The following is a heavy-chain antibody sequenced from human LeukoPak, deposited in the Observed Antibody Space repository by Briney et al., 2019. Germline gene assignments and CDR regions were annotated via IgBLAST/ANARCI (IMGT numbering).Heavy chain of an antibody. D-gene: IGHD2-2*01. CDR1: GYTFTSYA. Sequence: ASVKDSCKASGYTFTSYAMHWVRQAPGQRLEWMGWINAGNGNTKYLQKFQGRVTITRDTSASTAYMELSSLRSEDTAVYYCAKGTRAIDYWGQGTLVTVSS. CDR3: AKGTRAIDY. J-gene: IGHJ4*02. V-gene: IGHV1-3*01. CDR2: INAGNGNT.